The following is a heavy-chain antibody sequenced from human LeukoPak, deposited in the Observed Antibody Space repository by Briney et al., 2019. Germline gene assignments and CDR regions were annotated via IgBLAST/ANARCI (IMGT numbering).Heavy chain of an antibody. D-gene: IGHD5-12*01. CDR1: GFTFSTYW. V-gene: IGHV3-7*03. CDR3: ARDAGRSGYDIFDY. CDR2: IKQDGSEK. Sequence: GGSLRLSCAASGFTFSTYWMTWVRQAPGKGLEWVASIKQDGSEKLYVDSVRGRFTTSRDNAKNSVYLQMHSLRAEDTAVYYCARDAGRSGYDIFDYWGQGTLVTVSS. J-gene: IGHJ4*02.